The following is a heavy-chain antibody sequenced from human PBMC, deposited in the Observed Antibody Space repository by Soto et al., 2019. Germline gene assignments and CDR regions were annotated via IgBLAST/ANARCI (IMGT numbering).Heavy chain of an antibody. CDR2: TYYRSRWYN. Sequence: PSQTLSLTCAISGDSVSSNSAAWNWIRLSPSRGLEWLARTYYRSRWYNDYAVSVRSRITVNPDTSKNQFSLQLTSVTAADTAVYYCARMIGGYDAFDIWGRGTMVTVSS. D-gene: IGHD6-25*01. CDR1: GDSVSSNSAA. V-gene: IGHV6-1*01. CDR3: ARMIGGYDAFDI. J-gene: IGHJ3*02.